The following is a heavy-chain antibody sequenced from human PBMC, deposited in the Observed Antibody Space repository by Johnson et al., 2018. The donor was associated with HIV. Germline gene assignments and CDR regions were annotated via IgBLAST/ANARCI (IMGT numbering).Heavy chain of an antibody. D-gene: IGHD2-8*02. J-gene: IGHJ3*02. CDR1: GFAFSSYT. CDR3: ARRGLFVLVVYAPDVFDI. V-gene: IGHV3-30-3*01. Sequence: QVQLVESGGGVVQPGRSLRLSCAASGFAFSSYTMHWVRQVPGKGLDWVAVISYTGGSIDYAGSVKGRFTVSRDNSEKIVYLQMNSLRAEDTAVYLCARRGLFVLVVYAPDVFDIWGQGTMVTVSS. CDR2: ISYTGGSI.